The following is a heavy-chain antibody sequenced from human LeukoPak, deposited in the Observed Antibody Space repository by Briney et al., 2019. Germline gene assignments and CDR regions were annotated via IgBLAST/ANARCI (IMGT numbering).Heavy chain of an antibody. CDR1: GFTFSNYW. CDR3: ASDSSGYFGP. V-gene: IGHV3-74*01. Sequence: GGSLRLSCAASGFTFSNYWMHWVRQAPGKGQVWVSRIHPDGSRTGYVDSVKGRFTISRDNAKNSLYLQMNSLRAEDTAIYYCASDSSGYFGPWGPGTLVTVSS. J-gene: IGHJ5*02. D-gene: IGHD3-22*01. CDR2: IHPDGSRT.